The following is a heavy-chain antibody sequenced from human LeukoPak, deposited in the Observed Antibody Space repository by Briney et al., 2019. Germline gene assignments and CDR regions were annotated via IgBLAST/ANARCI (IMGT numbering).Heavy chain of an antibody. Sequence: SVKVSCKASGGTFSSYAFSWVRQAPGQGLEWMGGIMPIFGKANYAQKFQGRVTIIADESTSTAYMEMKSLRSEDTAMYYCARDWGMGPSSSWAWGQGTLVTVSS. CDR1: GGTFSSYA. CDR3: ARDWGMGPSSSWA. V-gene: IGHV1-69*13. CDR2: IMPIFGKA. J-gene: IGHJ5*02. D-gene: IGHD6-13*01.